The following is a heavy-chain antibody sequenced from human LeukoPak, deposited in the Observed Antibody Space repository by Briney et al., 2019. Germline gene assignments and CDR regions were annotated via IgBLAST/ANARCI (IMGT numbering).Heavy chain of an antibody. V-gene: IGHV4-28*03. CDR3: ARDGRGEGLLWFGSPYGMDV. CDR2: IYYSGST. CDR1: GYSISSGNW. D-gene: IGHD3-10*01. J-gene: IGHJ6*02. Sequence: SDTLSLTCAVSGYSISSGNWWAWIRQPPGKGLEWIGYIYYSGSTYYNPSLKSRVTMSVDTSKNQFSLKLSSVTAVDTAVYYCARDGRGEGLLWFGSPYGMDVWGQGTTVTVSS.